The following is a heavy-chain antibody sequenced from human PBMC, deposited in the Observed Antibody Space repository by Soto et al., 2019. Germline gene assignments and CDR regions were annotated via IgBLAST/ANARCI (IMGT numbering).Heavy chain of an antibody. J-gene: IGHJ3*02. CDR3: ARDTVTTSDDAFDI. CDR2: VYSSGST. CDR1: GGSISSYY. V-gene: IGHV4-59*01. Sequence: QVQLQESGPGLVKPSETLSLTCTVSGGSISSYYWTWIRQPPGKRLEWIGYVYSSGSTNYNPSLKSRVTISVDMSKNQFSLKLSSVTAADTAVYYCARDTVTTSDDAFDIWGQGTMVTVSS. D-gene: IGHD4-17*01.